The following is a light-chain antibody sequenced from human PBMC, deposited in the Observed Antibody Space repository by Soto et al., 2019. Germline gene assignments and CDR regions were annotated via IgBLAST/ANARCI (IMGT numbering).Light chain of an antibody. V-gene: IGKV3-15*01. Sequence: EIVMTQSPATLSVSPGEGATLSCRASHSISTNLAWYQQKPGQAPRLLIYGASTRATGIPARFSGSGSGTDFPLTISSLQSEDFAVYYCQQYTNWPPMYSFGQGTKLEIK. J-gene: IGKJ2*03. CDR3: QQYTNWPPMYS. CDR2: GAS. CDR1: HSISTN.